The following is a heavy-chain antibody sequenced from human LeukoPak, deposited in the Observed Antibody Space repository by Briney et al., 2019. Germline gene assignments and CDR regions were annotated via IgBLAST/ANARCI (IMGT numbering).Heavy chain of an antibody. CDR3: ARAPGSHYGSGSYFDY. D-gene: IGHD3-10*01. J-gene: IGHJ4*02. Sequence: KPSETLSLTCAVSGGSISSGGYSWSWIRQPPGKGLEWIGYIYHSGSTYYNPSLMSRVAISVDRSKTQFSLRLSSVTAADTAVYYCARAPGSHYGSGSYFDYWGQGTLVTVSS. CDR2: IYHSGST. CDR1: GGSISSGGYS. V-gene: IGHV4-30-2*01.